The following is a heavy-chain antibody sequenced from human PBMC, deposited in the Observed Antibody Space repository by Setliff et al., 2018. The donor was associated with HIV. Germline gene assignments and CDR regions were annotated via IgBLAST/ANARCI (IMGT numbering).Heavy chain of an antibody. Sequence: SETLSLTCTVSGGSIWSGSYYWTWIRQPAGKGLERIGHITASGGATYNPSVKSRVSISLGSPSSEFSLRLTSVSAADTAVYYCARAVVFASGNFWFDPWGPGALVTVSS. CDR3: ARAVVFASGNFWFDP. V-gene: IGHV4-61*09. CDR1: GGSIWSGSYY. CDR2: ITASGGA. J-gene: IGHJ5*02. D-gene: IGHD3-3*01.